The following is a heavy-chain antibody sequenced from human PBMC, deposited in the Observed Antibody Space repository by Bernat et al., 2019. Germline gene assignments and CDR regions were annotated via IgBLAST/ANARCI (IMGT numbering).Heavy chain of an antibody. J-gene: IGHJ5*02. V-gene: IGHV3-30*18. Sequence: QVQLVESGGGVVQPGRSLRLSCATSGFTFSTYDMHWVRQAPDKGLEWVAVISFDGSNKYYVDSVKGRFTISRDNSKNTLYLQMNSLRAEDTAMYYCAKDNEHCSSTSCYYGLSFDPALRRPWGQGTLVTVSS. D-gene: IGHD2-2*01. CDR3: AKDNEHCSSTSCYYGLSFDPALRRP. CDR1: GFTFSTYD. CDR2: ISFDGSNK.